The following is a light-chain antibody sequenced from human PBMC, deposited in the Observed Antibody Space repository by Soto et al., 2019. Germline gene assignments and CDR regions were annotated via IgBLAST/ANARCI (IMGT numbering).Light chain of an antibody. V-gene: IGLV1-40*01. CDR1: SSNIGADYD. CDR3: QSYDSSLSGYVV. J-gene: IGLJ2*01. Sequence: QSVLTQPTSVSGAPGQRVTISCTGSSSNIGADYDVHWYQHLPGTAPKLLIYGNSNRPSGVPDRFSGSKSGTSASLAITGLQAEDEADYYCQSYDSSLSGYVVFGGGTKLTV. CDR2: GNS.